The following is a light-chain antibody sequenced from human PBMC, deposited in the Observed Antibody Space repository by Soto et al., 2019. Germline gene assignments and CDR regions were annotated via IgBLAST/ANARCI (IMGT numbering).Light chain of an antibody. CDR3: QVWDSGSGQVV. Sequence: SYELTQPPSVSVAPGQTASITCGGNNLGSKSVHWYRQQPGQAPVLVVYGDTDRPSGIPERLSGYKSGNTATLTISRVEAGDEADFYCQVWDSGSGQVVFGGGTKLTVL. CDR2: GDT. CDR1: NLGSKS. V-gene: IGLV3-21*02. J-gene: IGLJ2*01.